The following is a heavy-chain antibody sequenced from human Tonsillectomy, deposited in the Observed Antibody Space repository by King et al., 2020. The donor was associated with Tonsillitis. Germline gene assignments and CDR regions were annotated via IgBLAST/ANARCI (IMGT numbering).Heavy chain of an antibody. CDR1: GFPFSSYG. J-gene: IGHJ4*02. V-gene: IGHV3-33*05. Sequence: HVQLVESGGGVVQPGRSLRLSCAASGFPFSSYGMHWVRQAPGKGLDWVAVVSFDGSRQHYADSVKGRFTISRDNSKNTLYLQMDTLRAEDTAVYYCAREALYSSAWGIDYWGQGTLVTVSS. CDR3: AREALYSSAWGIDY. CDR2: VSFDGSRQ. D-gene: IGHD6-19*01.